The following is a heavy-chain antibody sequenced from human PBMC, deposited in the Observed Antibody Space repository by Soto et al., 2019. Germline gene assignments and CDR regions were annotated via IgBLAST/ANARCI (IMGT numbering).Heavy chain of an antibody. CDR1: GCTFSSYW. CDR2: INTDGSST. Sequence: GGSLRLSCAASGCTFSSYWMHWVRQAPGKGLVWVSRINTDGSSTSYADSVKGRFTISRDNAKNTLYLQMNSLRADDTAMYFCASDSFDSTYYYGMDVWGQGTTVTVPS. CDR3: ASDSFDSTYYYGMDV. J-gene: IGHJ6*02. V-gene: IGHV3-74*01. D-gene: IGHD3-22*01.